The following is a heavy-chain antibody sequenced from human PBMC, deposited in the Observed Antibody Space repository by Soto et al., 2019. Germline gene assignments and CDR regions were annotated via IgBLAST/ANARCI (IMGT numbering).Heavy chain of an antibody. CDR3: SRELERRGGWFDP. Sequence: EVQLVESGGGLVKPGGSLRLSCAASGFTFSSYSMNWVRQAPGKGLEWVSSISSSSSYVYYADSVKGRFTISRDNAKKSLYLQMNSLRAEDTAVYYCSRELERRGGWFDPWGQGTLVTVSS. CDR1: GFTFSSYS. J-gene: IGHJ5*02. V-gene: IGHV3-21*01. CDR2: ISSSSSYV. D-gene: IGHD1-1*01.